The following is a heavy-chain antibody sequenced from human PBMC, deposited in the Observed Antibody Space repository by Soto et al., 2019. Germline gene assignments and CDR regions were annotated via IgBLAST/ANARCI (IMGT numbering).Heavy chain of an antibody. D-gene: IGHD4-17*01. CDR1: GFTFDDYA. CDR2: ISWNSGSI. CDR3: AKGPDYGDYDYYFDY. Sequence: GGSLRLSCAASGFTFDDYAMHWVRQAPGKGLEWVSGISWNSGSIGYADSVKGRFTISRDNAKNSLYLQMNSLRAEDTALYYCAKGPDYGDYDYYFDYWGQGTLVTVSS. V-gene: IGHV3-9*01. J-gene: IGHJ4*02.